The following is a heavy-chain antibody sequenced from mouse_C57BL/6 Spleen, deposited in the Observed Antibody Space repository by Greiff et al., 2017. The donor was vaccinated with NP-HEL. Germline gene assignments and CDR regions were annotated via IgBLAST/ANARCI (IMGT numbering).Heavy chain of an antibody. J-gene: IGHJ2*01. CDR3: ARHNSSGYFDY. CDR2: ISNGGGST. CDR1: GFTFSDYY. V-gene: IGHV5-12*01. D-gene: IGHD3-2*02. Sequence: EVQGVESGGGLVQPGGSLKLSCAASGFTFSDYYMYWVRQTPEKRLEWVAYISNGGGSTYYPDTVKGRFTISRDNAKNTLYLQMSRLKSEDTAMYYCARHNSSGYFDYWGQGTTLTVSS.